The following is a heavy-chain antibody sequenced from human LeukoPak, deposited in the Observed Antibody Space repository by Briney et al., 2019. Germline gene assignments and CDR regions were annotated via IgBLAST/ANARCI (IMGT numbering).Heavy chain of an antibody. Sequence: PGGSLRLSCAASGFTFSSYNMNWVRQAPGKGLVWVSRINSDGSSTIHADSVKGRFTISRDNAKNTLYLQMNSLRAEDTAVYYCAREVYSSGWSSFDYWGQGTLVTVSS. V-gene: IGHV3-74*01. CDR3: AREVYSSGWSSFDY. CDR2: INSDGSST. D-gene: IGHD6-19*01. CDR1: GFTFSSYN. J-gene: IGHJ4*02.